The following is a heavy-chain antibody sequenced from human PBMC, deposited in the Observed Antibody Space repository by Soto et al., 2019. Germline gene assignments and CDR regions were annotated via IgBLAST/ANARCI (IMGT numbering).Heavy chain of an antibody. CDR1: GFTFSSYW. CDR2: IKQDGSEK. CDR3: AREWYGSGSYRAVY. J-gene: IGHJ4*02. D-gene: IGHD3-10*01. V-gene: IGHV3-7*01. Sequence: GGSLRLSCAASGFTFSSYWMSWVRQAPGKGLEWVANIKQDGSEKHYVDSVKGRITISRDNAKNSLYLQMNSLRAEDTAVYYSAREWYGSGSYRAVYWGEGTLVTVSS.